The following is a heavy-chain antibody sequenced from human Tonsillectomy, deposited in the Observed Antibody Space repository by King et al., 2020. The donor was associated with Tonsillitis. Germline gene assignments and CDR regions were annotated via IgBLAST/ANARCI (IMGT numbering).Heavy chain of an antibody. D-gene: IGHD2-15*01. CDR3: ARGDCDGGTCYSIFFDC. J-gene: IGHJ4*02. V-gene: IGHV3-7*04. CDR1: GFTFSSYW. Sequence: QLVQSGGGLVQPGGSLRLSCAASGFTFSSYWMSWVRQAPGKGLEWMANIKQDGSAKYYVVSVKGRFTGSRDNTQNSLYLQMNSLRAEDTAVYYCARGDCDGGTCYSIFFDCWGQGTLVTVSS. CDR2: IKQDGSAK.